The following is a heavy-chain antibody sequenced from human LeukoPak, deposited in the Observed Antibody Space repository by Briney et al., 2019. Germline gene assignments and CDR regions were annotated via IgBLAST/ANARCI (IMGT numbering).Heavy chain of an antibody. CDR1: EFTYG. J-gene: IGHJ6*02. CDR2: ISSSGSNT. Sequence: PGGSLRLSCAASEFTYGMNWVRQAPGKGLECVSAISSSGSNTYYADSVKGRFTISRDDSKNTLYLQMNSPRAEDTAVYYCAKGKAARLYYYYGMDVWAKGPRSPSP. CDR3: AKGKAARLYYYYGMDV. V-gene: IGHV3-23*01. D-gene: IGHD6-6*01.